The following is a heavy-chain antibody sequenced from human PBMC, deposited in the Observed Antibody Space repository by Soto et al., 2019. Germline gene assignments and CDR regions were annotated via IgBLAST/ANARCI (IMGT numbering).Heavy chain of an antibody. Sequence: LRRSCAASRSTVRSYPMTWVRQSPGKGLEWVSSIRGSGIGTSYADSVKGRFTISRDNSKNTLYLQMNSLRAEDTAVYYCAKTDDTMFQGVIWNRYGIDVWGRGTTVTGS. CDR1: RSTVRSYP. CDR2: IRGSGIGT. CDR3: AKTDDTMFQGVIWNRYGIDV. J-gene: IGHJ6*02. V-gene: IGHV3-23*01. D-gene: IGHD3-10*01.